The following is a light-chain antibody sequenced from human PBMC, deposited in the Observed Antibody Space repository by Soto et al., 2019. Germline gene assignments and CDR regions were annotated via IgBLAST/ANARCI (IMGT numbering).Light chain of an antibody. Sequence: QSVLTQPPSASETPGQRVTISCSGSSSNIGSNYVYWYQQLPGTAPKLLIYRNNRRPSGVPDRFSGSKSGTSASLAISGLRSEDEADYYCAAWDDSLSGVVFGGGTKLTVL. J-gene: IGLJ2*01. CDR2: RNN. CDR1: SSNIGSNY. CDR3: AAWDDSLSGVV. V-gene: IGLV1-47*01.